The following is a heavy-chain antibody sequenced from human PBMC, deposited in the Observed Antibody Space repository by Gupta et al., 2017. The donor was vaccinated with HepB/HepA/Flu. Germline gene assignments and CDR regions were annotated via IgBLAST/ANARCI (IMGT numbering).Heavy chain of an antibody. CDR1: GFTFDDYA. CDR3: AKDILTTDYYYYGMDV. CDR2: ISGDGGST. J-gene: IGHJ6*02. Sequence: EVQLVESGGGVVQPGGSLRLSCAASGFTFDDYAMHRVRPAPGKGLEWVSLISGDGGSTYYADSVKGRFTISRDNSKNSLYLQMNSLRTEDTALYYCAKDILTTDYYYYGMDVWGQGTTVTVSS. V-gene: IGHV3-43*02. D-gene: IGHD4-11*01.